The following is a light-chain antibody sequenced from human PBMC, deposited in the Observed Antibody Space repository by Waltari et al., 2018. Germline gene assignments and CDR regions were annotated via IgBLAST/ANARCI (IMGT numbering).Light chain of an antibody. CDR1: SGHSSNV. CDR3: QTGGHGTWV. J-gene: IGLJ3*02. CDR2: VNSDGSH. V-gene: IGLV4-69*01. Sequence: QLVLTQSPSASASLGASVKLTCTLSSGHSSNVIAWLQQQPEKGPRFLMKVNSDGSHRKGDGIPDRFSGSSAGAERYLGISSLQSEDEADYFCQTGGHGTWVFGGGTKLTVL.